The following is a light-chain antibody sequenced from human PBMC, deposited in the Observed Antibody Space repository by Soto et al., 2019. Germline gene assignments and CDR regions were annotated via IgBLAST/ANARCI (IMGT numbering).Light chain of an antibody. J-gene: IGKJ4*01. Sequence: EIVLTQSPATLSLSPGERATLSCRASQSLNIYLAWYQQKPGQAPRLLIYDGSIRATGIPARFSGSGSGTDFTLPISSLEPEDVAVYYCQQRYSWPLTFGGGTDVEIK. CDR1: QSLNIY. V-gene: IGKV3-11*01. CDR3: QQRYSWPLT. CDR2: DGS.